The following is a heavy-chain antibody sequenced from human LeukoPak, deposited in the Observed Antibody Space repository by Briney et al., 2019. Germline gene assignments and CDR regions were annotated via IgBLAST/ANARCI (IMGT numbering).Heavy chain of an antibody. CDR1: GYSFTNYW. D-gene: IGHD5-12*01. CDR3: ARGRDIMTTIYSYYYGMDV. J-gene: IGHJ6*02. V-gene: IGHV5-51*01. Sequence: GESLKISCKGSGYSFTNYWIGWVRQMPGKGLEWMGIIYPGDSDTRYSPSFQGQVTISADKSISTAYLQWSSLKASDTAMYYCARGRDIMTTIYSYYYGMDVWGRGTTVTVSS. CDR2: IYPGDSDT.